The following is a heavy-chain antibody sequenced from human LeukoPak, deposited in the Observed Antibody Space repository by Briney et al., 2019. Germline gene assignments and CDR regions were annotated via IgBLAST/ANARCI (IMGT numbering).Heavy chain of an antibody. Sequence: GGSLRLSCAASGFTFSGYSMNWVRQAPGKGLEWVSSISSSSSYIYYGDSVKGRFTISRDNAKNSLYLQMNSLRAEDTAVYYCASDSSGWYYFDYWGQGTLVTVSS. D-gene: IGHD6-19*01. CDR1: GFTFSGYS. CDR2: ISSSSSYI. V-gene: IGHV3-21*01. CDR3: ASDSSGWYYFDY. J-gene: IGHJ4*02.